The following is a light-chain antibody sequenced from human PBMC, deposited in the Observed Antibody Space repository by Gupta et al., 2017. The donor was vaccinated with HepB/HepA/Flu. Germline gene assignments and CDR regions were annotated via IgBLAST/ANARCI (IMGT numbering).Light chain of an antibody. CDR3: QQHSSWPSLT. Sequence: EIVWTQSAATLSLSPGERATLPCCASQSVRNCLARYQQKPGQASRLLIYDASKRDTGITARFSGSGSGGDFTLTISTREPEDFAVYYFQQHSSWPSLTFGGGTKVEIK. CDR1: QSVRNC. CDR2: DAS. V-gene: IGKV3-11*02. J-gene: IGKJ4*01.